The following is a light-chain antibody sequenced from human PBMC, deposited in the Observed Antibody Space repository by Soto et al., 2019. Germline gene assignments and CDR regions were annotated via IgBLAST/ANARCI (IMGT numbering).Light chain of an antibody. CDR2: EVS. CDR3: SSYQSSSTLV. J-gene: IGLJ3*02. Sequence: QSALTQPASVSGSPGQSITISCTGTSSDVGGYNYVSWYQQHPGEAPKLMIYEVSNRPSGVSNRFSGSKSGNTASLTISGPQAEDEAEYYCSSYQSSSTLVFGGGTQLTVL. CDR1: SSDVGGYNY. V-gene: IGLV2-14*01.